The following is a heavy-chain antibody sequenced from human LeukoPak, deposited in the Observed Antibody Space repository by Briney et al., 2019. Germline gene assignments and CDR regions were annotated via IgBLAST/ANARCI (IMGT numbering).Heavy chain of an antibody. V-gene: IGHV4-30-2*01. CDR1: GGSITSGTYY. CDR3: ASDSGYPYYFDY. Sequence: SETLSLTCTVSGGSITSGTYYWSWIRQPPGKGLEWIGYIHHSGGTYYNPSLKSRVTISVDRSKNQFSLKLSSVTAADTAVYYCASDSGYPYYFDYWGQGTLVTVSS. J-gene: IGHJ4*02. D-gene: IGHD3-22*01. CDR2: IHHSGGT.